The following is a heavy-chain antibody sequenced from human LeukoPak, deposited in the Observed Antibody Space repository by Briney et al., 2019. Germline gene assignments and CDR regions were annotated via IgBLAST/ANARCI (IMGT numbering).Heavy chain of an antibody. CDR3: AQGVGAHEY. CDR2: INPTSGDT. D-gene: IGHD1-26*01. V-gene: IGHV1-2*02. J-gene: IGHJ4*02. CDR1: EYTFTGYH. Sequence: ASVKVSCKASEYTFTGYHMHWVRQAPGQGLEWMGWINPTSGDTDYAQKFQGRVTMTRDTSISTAYMELIRLRSDDTAVYYCAQGVGAHEYWGQGTLVTVSS.